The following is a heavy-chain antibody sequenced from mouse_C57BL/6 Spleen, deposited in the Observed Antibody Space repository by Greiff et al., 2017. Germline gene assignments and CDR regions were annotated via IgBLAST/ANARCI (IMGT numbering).Heavy chain of an antibody. CDR3: AREDDGYYGV. J-gene: IGHJ1*03. Sequence: QVQLQQSGAELARPGASVKMSCKASGYTFTSYTMHRVKQRPGQGLEWIGYINPSSGYTKYNQKFKDKATLTADKSSSTAYMQLSSLTSEDSAVYYGAREDDGYYGVWGTGTTVTVAS. CDR1: GYTFTSYT. CDR2: INPSSGYT. D-gene: IGHD2-3*01. V-gene: IGHV1-4*01.